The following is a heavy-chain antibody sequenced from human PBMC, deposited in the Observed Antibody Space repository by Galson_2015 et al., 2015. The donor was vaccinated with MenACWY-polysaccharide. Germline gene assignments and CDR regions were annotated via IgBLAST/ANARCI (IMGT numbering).Heavy chain of an antibody. J-gene: IGHJ4*01. CDR2: IKQDGSEK. CDR3: ARGPWVRGVFFDQ. V-gene: IGHV3-7*01. CDR1: GFTFSNFW. Sequence: SLRLSCAASGFTFSNFWMSWVRQAPGKELEWVASIKQDGSEKYLVDSVKGRFTISRDNAENSLFLQMISLRAEDTAVYYCARGPWVRGVFFDQWGHATLVTVSS. D-gene: IGHD3-10*01.